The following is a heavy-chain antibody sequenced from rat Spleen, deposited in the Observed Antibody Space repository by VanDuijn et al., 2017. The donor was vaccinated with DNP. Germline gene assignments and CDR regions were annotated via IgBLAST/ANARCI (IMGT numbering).Heavy chain of an antibody. CDR2: IGSDGYAP. J-gene: IGHJ2*01. CDR3: IRWNSGHFDY. V-gene: IGHV5-22*01. D-gene: IGHD4-3*01. CDR1: GFSFSDYY. Sequence: EVQLVESGGGLVQPGRSLKLSCAASGFSFSDYYMAWVRQAPTKGLEWVAYIGSDGYAPYYGDSVKGRFTIYRDNAKTTLYLQMNSLRSEDMATDYCIRWNSGHFDYWGQGVMVTVSS.